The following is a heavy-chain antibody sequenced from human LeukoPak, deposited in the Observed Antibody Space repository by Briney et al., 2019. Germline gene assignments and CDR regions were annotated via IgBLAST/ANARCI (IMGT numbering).Heavy chain of an antibody. V-gene: IGHV1-69*05. CDR1: GGTFSSYA. CDR3: ARGGQLLWFGGLWTNWFDP. J-gene: IGHJ5*02. D-gene: IGHD3-10*01. CDR2: IIPIFGTA. Sequence: SVKVSCKASGGTFSSYAISWVRQAPGQGLEWMGGIIPIFGTANYAQKFQGRVTITTDESTSTAYMELSSLRSEDTAVYYCARGGQLLWFGGLWTNWFDPWGQGTLVTVSS.